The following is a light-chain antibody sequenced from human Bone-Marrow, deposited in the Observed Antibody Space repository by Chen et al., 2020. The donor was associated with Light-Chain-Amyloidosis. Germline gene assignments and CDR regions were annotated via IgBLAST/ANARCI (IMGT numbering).Light chain of an antibody. CDR3: QSADSSGTYEVI. Sequence: SYELTQPPSVSVSPGQTARITCPGDDVQTTYAYWYQQKPGQAPVLVIHRDTERPSGISDRFSGSSSGTTATLTISGVQAEDEAYYHCQSADSSGTYEVIFGGGTKLTVL. J-gene: IGLJ2*01. CDR1: DVQTTY. V-gene: IGLV3-25*03. CDR2: RDT.